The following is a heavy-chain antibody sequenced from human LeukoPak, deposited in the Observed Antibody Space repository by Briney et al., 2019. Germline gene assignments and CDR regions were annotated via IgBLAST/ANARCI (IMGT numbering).Heavy chain of an antibody. CDR1: GFTFRSHA. CDR2: IYENGGTT. D-gene: IGHD2-21*01. J-gene: IGHJ4*02. CDR3: AKDFRIGYSAHFDY. V-gene: IGHV3-23*01. Sequence: GGSLRLSCVGSGFTFRSHAMSWVRQAPEKGLEFVSGIYENGGTTYYADSVKGRLSISRDNSKNTLYLQMDSLRGEDTAVYYCAKDFRIGYSAHFDYWGQGALVTVSS.